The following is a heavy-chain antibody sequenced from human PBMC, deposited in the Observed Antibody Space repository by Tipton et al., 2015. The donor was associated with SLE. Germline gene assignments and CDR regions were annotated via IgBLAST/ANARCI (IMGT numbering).Heavy chain of an antibody. V-gene: IGHV4-34*08. Sequence: TLSLTCTVSGGTFNNYYWSWIRQPPGKGLEWIGEIHHSGTTNYNPSLKSRVTISMDTSKNQFSLKVSSVTAADTAVYYCAQLEGDGYDHYYFHYWGQGTLVTVSS. D-gene: IGHD5-24*01. CDR3: AQLEGDGYDHYYFHY. CDR1: GGTFNNYY. CDR2: IHHSGTT. J-gene: IGHJ4*02.